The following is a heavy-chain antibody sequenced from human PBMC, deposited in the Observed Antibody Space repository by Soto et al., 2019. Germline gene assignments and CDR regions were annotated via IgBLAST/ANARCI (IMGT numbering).Heavy chain of an antibody. D-gene: IGHD3-3*01. J-gene: IGHJ5*02. CDR2: IYYSGST. V-gene: IGHV4-59*08. CDR1: GGSISSYY. CDR3: ARQVYDFWSGYYYWFDP. Sequence: SETLSLTCTVSGGSISSYYWSWIRQPPGKGLEWIGYIYYSGSTNYNPSLKSRVTISVDTSKNQFSLKLSSVTAADTAVYYCARQVYDFWSGYYYWFDPWGQGTLVTVSS.